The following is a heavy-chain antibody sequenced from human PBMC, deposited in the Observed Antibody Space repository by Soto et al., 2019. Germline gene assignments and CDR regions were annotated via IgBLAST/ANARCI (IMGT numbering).Heavy chain of an antibody. Sequence: GGSLRLSCAASGFTFSSYSMNWVRQAPGKGLEWVSSISSSSSYIYYADSVKGRFTISRDNAKNSLYLQMNSLRAEDTAVYYCARDASDILTGYYKGPTNDAFDIWGQGTMVNVSS. V-gene: IGHV3-21*01. CDR1: GFTFSSYS. CDR3: ARDASDILTGYYKGPTNDAFDI. D-gene: IGHD3-9*01. J-gene: IGHJ3*02. CDR2: ISSSSSYI.